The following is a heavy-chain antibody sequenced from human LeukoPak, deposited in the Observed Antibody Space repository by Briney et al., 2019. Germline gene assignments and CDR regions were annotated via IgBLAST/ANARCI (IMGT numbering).Heavy chain of an antibody. J-gene: IGHJ3*02. CDR3: ARDRVGAFDI. CDR1: GGSISSYY. D-gene: IGHD1-26*01. V-gene: IGHV4-59*01. CDR2: FYYSGST. Sequence: SETLSLTCTVSGGSISSYYWSWIRQPPGKGLEWIGYFYYSGSTNYNPSLKSRVTISVDTSKNQFSLKLSSVTAADTAVYYCARDRVGAFDIWGQGTMVTVSS.